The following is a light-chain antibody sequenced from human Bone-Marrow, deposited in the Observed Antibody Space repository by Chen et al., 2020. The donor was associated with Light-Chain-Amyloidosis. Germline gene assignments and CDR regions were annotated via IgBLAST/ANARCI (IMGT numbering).Light chain of an antibody. V-gene: IGKV3-20*01. Sequence: EIVLTQSPGTLSLSPGERATLSCRASQSIISNYLAWYQQKPGQAPRLLIYGASNRATGIPDRFSGSRSGTDFTLTISRLEPADFAVYYCQRHGGSPPYIFGQGTKLEIK. CDR2: GAS. CDR1: QSIISNY. J-gene: IGKJ2*01. CDR3: QRHGGSPPYI.